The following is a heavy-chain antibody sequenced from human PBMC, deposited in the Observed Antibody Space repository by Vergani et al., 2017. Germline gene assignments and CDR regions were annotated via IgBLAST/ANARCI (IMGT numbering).Heavy chain of an antibody. D-gene: IGHD1-20*01. V-gene: IGHV3-7*03. J-gene: IGHJ4*02. CDR1: GFTFSSDW. Sequence: EVQLVESGGGLVQPGGSLRRSCAASGFTFSSDWMSWVRQAPGKGLEWVANRKQDGSEKYYVDSVKGRLTISRDNAKNSLYLQMNSLRAEDTALYYCAKAVEPYNWNFFDYWGQGTLVTVSS. CDR3: AKAVEPYNWNFFDY. CDR2: RKQDGSEK.